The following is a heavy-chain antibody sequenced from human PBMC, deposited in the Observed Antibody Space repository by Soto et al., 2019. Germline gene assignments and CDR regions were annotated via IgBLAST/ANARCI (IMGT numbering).Heavy chain of an antibody. D-gene: IGHD1-26*01. Sequence: QLQLQESGPGLVKPSETLSLTCTVSGGSISSNGYYWGWIRQPPGKGLEWIGSVYYSGSANYNPSLNSRITMSVDTSKNQFSLKLISVTAADTAVYYCARRPKRGSYSWCFDYWGQGTLVSVSS. CDR1: GGSISSNGYY. CDR3: ARRPKRGSYSWCFDY. V-gene: IGHV4-39*01. J-gene: IGHJ4*02. CDR2: VYYSGSA.